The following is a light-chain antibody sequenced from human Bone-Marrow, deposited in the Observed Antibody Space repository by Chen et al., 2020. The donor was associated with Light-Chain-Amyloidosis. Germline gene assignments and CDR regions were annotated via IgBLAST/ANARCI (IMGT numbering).Light chain of an antibody. Sequence: QSVLTQPPSVSAAPGQKVTISCSGSSSNLGNNYVSWYQQLPGTAPKLLIYDNNKRPSGIPDRFSGSQSGTSATLGITGLQTGDEADYYCGTWDSSLSAVFGGGTKLTVL. CDR3: GTWDSSLSAV. J-gene: IGLJ3*02. V-gene: IGLV1-51*01. CDR2: DNN. CDR1: SSNLGNNY.